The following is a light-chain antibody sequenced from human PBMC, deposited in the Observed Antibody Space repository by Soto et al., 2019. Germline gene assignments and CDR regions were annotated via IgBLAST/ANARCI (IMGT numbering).Light chain of an antibody. CDR3: SSYTSSSTPYVV. V-gene: IGLV2-14*01. CDR2: DVS. J-gene: IGLJ2*01. CDR1: SSDVGGYNY. Sequence: QSVLTQPASVSGSAGQSITISCTGTSSDVGGYNYVSWYQQHPGKAPKLMIYDVSNRPSGVSNRFSGSKSGNTASLTISGLQAEDEAEYYGSSYTSSSTPYVVFGGGTKLTVL.